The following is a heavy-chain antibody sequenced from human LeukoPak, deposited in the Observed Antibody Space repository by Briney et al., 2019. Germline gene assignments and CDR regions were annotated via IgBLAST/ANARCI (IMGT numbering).Heavy chain of an antibody. J-gene: IGHJ3*02. D-gene: IGHD2-2*01. CDR3: ARDSIVVVPWDAFDI. CDR2: IYTSGST. Sequence: PSETLSLTCTVSGGSISSYYWSWIRQPAGKGLEWIGRIYTSGSTNYNPSLKSRVTMSVDTSKNQFSLKLSSGTAADTAVYYCARDSIVVVPWDAFDIWGQGTMVTVSS. V-gene: IGHV4-4*07. CDR1: GGSISSYY.